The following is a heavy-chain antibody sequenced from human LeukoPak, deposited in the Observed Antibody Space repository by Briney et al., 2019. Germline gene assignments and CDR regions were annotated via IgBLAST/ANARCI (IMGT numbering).Heavy chain of an antibody. CDR2: INPSGGST. CDR3: ASYHSITYGSGSYYYYYGMDV. Sequence: GASVKVSCKASGYTFTSYYMHWVRQAPGQGLEWMGIINPSGGSTSYAQKFQGRVTMTRDTSTSTVYMELSSLRSEDTAVYYCASYHSITYGSGSYYYYYGMDVWGQGTTVTVSS. J-gene: IGHJ6*02. CDR1: GYTFTSYY. D-gene: IGHD3-10*01. V-gene: IGHV1-46*01.